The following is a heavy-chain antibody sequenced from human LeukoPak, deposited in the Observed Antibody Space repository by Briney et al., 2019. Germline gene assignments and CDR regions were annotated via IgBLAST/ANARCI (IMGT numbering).Heavy chain of an antibody. V-gene: IGHV1-2*02. J-gene: IGHJ4*02. CDR2: INPNSGGT. D-gene: IGHD2-2*01. Sequence: EASVKVSCKASGYTFTGYHMHWVRQAPGQGLEWMGWINPNSGGTNYAQKFQGRVTMTRDTSISTAYMELSRLRSDDTAVYYCARDKSRGVVVPAASRIFDYWGQGTLVTVSS. CDR1: GYTFTGYH. CDR3: ARDKSRGVVVPAASRIFDY.